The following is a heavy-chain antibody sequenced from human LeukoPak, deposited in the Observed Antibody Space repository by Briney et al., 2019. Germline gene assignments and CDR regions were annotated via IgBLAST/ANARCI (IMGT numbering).Heavy chain of an antibody. CDR2: IYSGGST. J-gene: IGHJ1*01. D-gene: IGHD6-19*01. CDR3: ARGSDGGSGWYAEYFQH. CDR1: GGSFSGYY. V-gene: IGHV3-53*01. Sequence: PSETLSLTCAVYGGSFSGYYWSWIRQPPGKGLEWVSVIYSGGSTYYADSVKGRFTVSRDNSKNTLYLQMNSLRAEDTAVYYCARGSDGGSGWYAEYFQHWGQGTLVTVSS.